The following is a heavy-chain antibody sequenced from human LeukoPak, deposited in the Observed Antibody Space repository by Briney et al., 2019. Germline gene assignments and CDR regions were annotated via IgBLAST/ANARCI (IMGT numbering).Heavy chain of an antibody. J-gene: IGHJ5*02. CDR1: GGTFSSYA. CDR3: ARVPLHGYGEKLRWCDL. Sequence: ASVKVSCKASGGTFSSYAISWVRQAPGQGLEWMGRIIPILGIANYAQKFQGRVTITADKSTSTAYMELSSLRSEDTAVYYCARVPLHGYGEKLRWCDLWRQGTLVSV. V-gene: IGHV1-69*04. CDR2: IIPILGIA. D-gene: IGHD4-17*01.